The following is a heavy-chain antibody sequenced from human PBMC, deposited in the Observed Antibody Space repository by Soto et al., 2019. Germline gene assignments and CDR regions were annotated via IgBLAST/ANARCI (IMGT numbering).Heavy chain of an antibody. Sequence: SVTLSLTCSVYDGSFSCYGWSLIRQPPGKGLEWIGEINHSGSTNYNPSLKSRVTISVDTSKNQFSLKLSSVTAADTAVYYCARGGIAARPNWFDPWGQGTLVTVSS. D-gene: IGHD6-6*01. CDR3: ARGGIAARPNWFDP. CDR2: INHSGST. V-gene: IGHV4-34*01. J-gene: IGHJ5*02. CDR1: DGSFSCYG.